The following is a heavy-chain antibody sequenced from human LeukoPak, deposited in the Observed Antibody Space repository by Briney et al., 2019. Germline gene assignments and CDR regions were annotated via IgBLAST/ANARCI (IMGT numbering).Heavy chain of an antibody. CDR1: VFTFSSYW. CDR2: IKQDGSEK. D-gene: IGHD3-10*01. CDR3: ASPPGEYYYMDV. V-gene: IGHV3-7*01. J-gene: IGHJ6*03. Sequence: GGSLRLSCAACVFTFSSYWMSWVRQAPGKGLEWVANIKQDGSEKYYVDSVKGRFTISRDNAKNSLYLQMNSLRAEDTAVYYCASPPGEYYYMDVWGKGTTVTVSS.